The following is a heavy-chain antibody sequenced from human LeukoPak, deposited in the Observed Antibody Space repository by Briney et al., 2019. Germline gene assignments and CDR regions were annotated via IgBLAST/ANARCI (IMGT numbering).Heavy chain of an antibody. Sequence: ASVKVSCKASGGTFSSYAISWVRQAPGQGLEWMGRIIPIFGIANYAQKFQGRVTITADKSTSTAYMELSSLRSEDTAVYYCAREQLLLTYNWFDPRGQGTLVTVSS. D-gene: IGHD2-2*01. CDR1: GGTFSSYA. CDR2: IIPIFGIA. V-gene: IGHV1-69*04. CDR3: AREQLLLTYNWFDP. J-gene: IGHJ5*02.